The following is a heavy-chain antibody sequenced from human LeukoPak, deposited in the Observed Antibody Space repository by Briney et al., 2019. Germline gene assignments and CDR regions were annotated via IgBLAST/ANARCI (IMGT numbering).Heavy chain of an antibody. CDR2: INAGNGDT. J-gene: IGHJ6*02. CDR1: GYTFTRYA. CDR3: ARELDARDYYYYGMDV. D-gene: IGHD3/OR15-3a*01. Sequence: WASVKVSCKAPGYTFTRYAMHWVRQAPGQRLEWMGWINAGNGDTKYSEKFQGRVTITRDTSARTAYMELSSLRSEDTAVYYCARELDARDYYYYGMDVWGQGTTVTVSS. V-gene: IGHV1-3*01.